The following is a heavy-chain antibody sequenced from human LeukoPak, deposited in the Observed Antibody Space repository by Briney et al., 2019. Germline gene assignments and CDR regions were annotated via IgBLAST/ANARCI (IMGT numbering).Heavy chain of an antibody. J-gene: IGHJ4*02. CDR1: GYSISSGYY. V-gene: IGHV4-38-2*02. D-gene: IGHD3-16*02. CDR3: ARDRRFIDY. Sequence: KPSETLSLTCTVSGYSISSGYYWGWIRQPPGKGLEWIGSIYHSGSTYYNPFLKSRVTISVDTSKNQFSLKLSSVTAADTAVYYCARDRRFIDYWGQGTLVTVSS. CDR2: IYHSGST.